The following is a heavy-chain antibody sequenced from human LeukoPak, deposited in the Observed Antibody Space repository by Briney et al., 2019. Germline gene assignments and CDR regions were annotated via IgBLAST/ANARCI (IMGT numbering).Heavy chain of an antibody. CDR1: GFTFSSYG. CDR3: ANEGSSLVIHAFDI. D-gene: IGHD2-21*01. V-gene: IGHV3-30*02. CDR2: KQYDGSEI. J-gene: IGHJ3*02. Sequence: PGGTLRLSCAASGFTFSSYGMSWVRQAPGKGLEWVSFKQYDGSEIYYADSVKGRFTISRDNSKNTVYLQMNSLRTDDTALYYCANEGSSLVIHAFDIWGQGTVVTVSS.